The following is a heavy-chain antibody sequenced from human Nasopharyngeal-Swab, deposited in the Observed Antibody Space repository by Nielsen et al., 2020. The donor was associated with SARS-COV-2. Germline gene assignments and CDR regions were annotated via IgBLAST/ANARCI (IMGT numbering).Heavy chain of an antibody. J-gene: IGHJ6*02. V-gene: IGHV3-74*01. CDR2: ISEDGSIK. Sequence: GESLKISCAASGFTFSSHWMHWVRQAQGKGLGWVSRISEDGSIKTYADSVKGRFTISRDNAKNTLYLQMNSLRSEDTAVYKCAKDGIEEGGLSAGYGLDVWGQGTTVTVSS. D-gene: IGHD6-19*01. CDR3: AKDGIEEGGLSAGYGLDV. CDR1: GFTFSSHW.